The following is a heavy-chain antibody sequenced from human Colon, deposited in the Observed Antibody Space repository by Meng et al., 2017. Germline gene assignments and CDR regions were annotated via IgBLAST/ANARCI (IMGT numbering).Heavy chain of an antibody. CDR2: TWYDGPSE. Sequence: ESGVCCVLPGRSLTLSCAVLGFSFSTHGMHWSRQAPGKGLELVSITWYDGPSEYSSYSVRGRFTCSRDNSKNPLYLHMDNLRVEDTAVYYCVRYSGVDFDSWGQGVLVTVSS. CDR3: VRYSGVDFDS. V-gene: IGHV3-33*08. CDR1: GFSFSTHG. D-gene: IGHD2-21*01. J-gene: IGHJ4*02.